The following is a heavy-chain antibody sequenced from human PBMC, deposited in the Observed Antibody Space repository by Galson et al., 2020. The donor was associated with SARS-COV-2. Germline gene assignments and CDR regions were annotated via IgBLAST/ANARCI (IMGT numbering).Heavy chain of an antibody. CDR1: GFTFSDYY. J-gene: IGHJ4*02. CDR3: ARHDFWSGYYPDY. D-gene: IGHD3-3*01. V-gene: IGHV3-11*01. CDR2: ISSSGSTI. Sequence: NSGGSLRLSCAASGFTFSDYYMSWIRQAPGKGLEWVSYISSSGSTIYYADSVKGRFTISRDNAKNSLYLQMNSLRAEDTAVYYCARHDFWSGYYPDYWGQGTLVTVSS.